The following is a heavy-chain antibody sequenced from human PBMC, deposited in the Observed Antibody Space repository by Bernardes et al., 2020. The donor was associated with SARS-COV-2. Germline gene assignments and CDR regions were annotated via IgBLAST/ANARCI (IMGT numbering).Heavy chain of an antibody. CDR2: ISISSSYR. CDR1: GFTFSSCS. J-gene: IGHJ4*02. CDR3: ARGAPRLGPAYFDY. Sequence: WGSLRLSCAASGFTFSSCSMNWGRKGPGKGLERVSSISISSSYRYYADSVKGRFTISRDNAKNSLYLQMNSLRAEDTAVYYCARGAPRLGPAYFDYWGQGTLVTVSS. V-gene: IGHV3-21*01. D-gene: IGHD3-16*01.